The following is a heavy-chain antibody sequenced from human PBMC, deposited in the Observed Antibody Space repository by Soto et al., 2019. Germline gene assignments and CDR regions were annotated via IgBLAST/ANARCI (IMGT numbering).Heavy chain of an antibody. V-gene: IGHV3-11*01. J-gene: IGHJ6*03. CDR2: ISSSGSTI. D-gene: IGHD3-3*01. Sequence: PGGTLRVCCAAYGCTFRYYYMSWIRQAPGKGLEWVSYISSSGSTIYYADSVKGRFTISRDNAKNSLYLQMNSLRAEDTAVYYCARDREYYYDFWSGPYYYYYMDVWGKGTTVTVSS. CDR3: ARDREYYYDFWSGPYYYYYMDV. CDR1: GCTFRYYY.